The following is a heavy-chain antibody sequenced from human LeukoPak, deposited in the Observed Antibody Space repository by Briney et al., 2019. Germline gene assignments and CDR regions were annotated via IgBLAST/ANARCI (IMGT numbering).Heavy chain of an antibody. Sequence: SVKVSCKASGGTFSSYAISWVRQAPGQGLEWMGGIIPIFGTANYAQKFQGRVTITTDESTSTAYMELSSLRSEDTAVYYCAAYDSSGYYYLTYWGQGTLVTVSS. J-gene: IGHJ4*02. V-gene: IGHV1-69*05. D-gene: IGHD3-22*01. CDR3: AAYDSSGYYYLTY. CDR1: GGTFSSYA. CDR2: IIPIFGTA.